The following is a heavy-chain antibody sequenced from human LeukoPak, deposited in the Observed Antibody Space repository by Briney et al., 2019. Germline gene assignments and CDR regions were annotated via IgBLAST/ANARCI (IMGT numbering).Heavy chain of an antibody. CDR3: ARRYCSGGTCYGDN. V-gene: IGHV4-59*08. CDR1: GASISSYY. D-gene: IGHD2-15*01. Sequence: SETLSLTCTVSGASISSYYWSWIRQPPGKGLEWIGYIHHSGSSTYNPSLRSRVSISVDTSKKQFSLKPNSVTAADTAVYYCARRYCSGGTCYGDNWGQGTLVTVSS. J-gene: IGHJ4*02. CDR2: IHHSGSS.